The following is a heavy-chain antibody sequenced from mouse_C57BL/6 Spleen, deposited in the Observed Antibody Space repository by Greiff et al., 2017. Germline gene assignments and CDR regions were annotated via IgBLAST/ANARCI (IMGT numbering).Heavy chain of an antibody. D-gene: IGHD2-4*01. J-gene: IGHJ3*01. CDR1: GYTFTDYY. Sequence: EVQLQQSGPELVKPGASVKISCKASGYTFTDYYMNWVKQSHGKSLEWIGDINPNNGGTSYNQKFKGKATLTVDKSSSTAYMERRSLTSEDSAVYYCARAYYDYDGFAYWGQGTLVTVSA. V-gene: IGHV1-26*01. CDR2: INPNNGGT. CDR3: ARAYYDYDGFAY.